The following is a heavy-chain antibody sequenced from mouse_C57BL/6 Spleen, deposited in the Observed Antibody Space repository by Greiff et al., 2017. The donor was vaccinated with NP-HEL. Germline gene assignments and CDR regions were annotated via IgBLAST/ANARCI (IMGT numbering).Heavy chain of an antibody. CDR1: GYSITSCYY. J-gene: IGHJ2*01. Sequence: EVQVVESGPGLVKPSHSLTLTCSVSGYSITSCYYWYLLRQFPGNKLEFVGFISYDGSNNYNPSLKTRVSITRDTSKNQFFLKLNSVTTEDTATDYCARGRYGYGYFDYWGQGTTLTVSS. CDR2: ISYDGSN. D-gene: IGHD2-2*01. CDR3: ARGRYGYGYFDY. V-gene: IGHV3-6*01.